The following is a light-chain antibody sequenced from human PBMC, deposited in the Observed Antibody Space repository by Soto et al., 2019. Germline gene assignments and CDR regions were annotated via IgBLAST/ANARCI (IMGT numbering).Light chain of an antibody. CDR2: EVS. V-gene: IGLV2-14*01. CDR3: TSYSRYRVLV. Sequence: QSARTQPGSVCWSLGQSITISCTGTSSDIGGYKYVSWYQQHPGKAPKLIIFEVSNRPSGVSDRFSGSNSGNTASLTISGLQAEEEADYYCTSYSRYRVLVFGGGTKVTVL. J-gene: IGLJ3*02. CDR1: SSDIGGYKY.